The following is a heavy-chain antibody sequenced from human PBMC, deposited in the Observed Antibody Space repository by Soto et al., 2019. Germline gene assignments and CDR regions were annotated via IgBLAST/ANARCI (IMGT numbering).Heavy chain of an antibody. CDR1: GFTFSSYG. CDR3: AKDNRDILTGYYTGSDY. D-gene: IGHD3-9*01. CDR2: ISYDGSNK. Sequence: QVQLVESGGGVVQPGRSLRLSCAASGFTFSSYGMHWVRQAPGTGLEWVAVISYDGSNKYYADSVKGRFTISRDNSKNTLYLQMNSLRAEDTAVYYCAKDNRDILTGYYTGSDYWGQGTLVTVSS. V-gene: IGHV3-30*18. J-gene: IGHJ4*02.